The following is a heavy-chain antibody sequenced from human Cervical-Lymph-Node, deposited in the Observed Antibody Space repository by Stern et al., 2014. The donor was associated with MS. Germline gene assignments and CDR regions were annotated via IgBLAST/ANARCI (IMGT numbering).Heavy chain of an antibody. CDR1: GYNFITFY. V-gene: IGHV1-2*02. CDR3: ARDAGTIFGSTSPQGWFDP. J-gene: IGHJ5*02. Sequence: QVQLVESGAEVKKPGASVKVSCKTSGYNFITFYIHWVRQAPGQGLEWMAWINPKNGDTKYAQRFQGRITMTRDTSISTAYMELSSLRSDDTAVYFCARDAGTIFGSTSPQGWFDPWGQGTLVTVSA. CDR2: INPKNGDT. D-gene: IGHD3-3*01.